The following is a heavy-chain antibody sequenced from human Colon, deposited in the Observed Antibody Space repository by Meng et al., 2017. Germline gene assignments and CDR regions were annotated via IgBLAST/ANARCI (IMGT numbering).Heavy chain of an antibody. CDR1: GYTFTDYY. D-gene: IGHD6-19*01. V-gene: IGHV1-2*06. CDR2: INPKSGGT. J-gene: IGHJ4*02. Sequence: VEVVKSGAEVKKPGASVKVSGKASGYTFTDYYIHWVRQAPGQGLEWMGRINPKSGGTNSAQIFQGRVTMTRDTSISTVYMELTRLRSDDTALYYCGKREYISGLTYWGQGTLVTVSS. CDR3: GKREYISGLTY.